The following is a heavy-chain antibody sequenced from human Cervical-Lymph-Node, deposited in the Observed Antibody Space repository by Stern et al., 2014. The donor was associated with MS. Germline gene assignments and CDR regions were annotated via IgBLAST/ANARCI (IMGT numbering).Heavy chain of an antibody. CDR2: IYPGNSAT. V-gene: IGHV5-51*03. CDR1: KYNFNTHW. CDR3: ARHGGPNWNHEAHNWFDP. Sequence: EVQLVQSGAEVKKPGESLKISCKGSKYNFNTHWIAWVRQMPGKGLEWLGNIYPGNSATRYNPSLQGQVSISADKSITTAYLHFSSLKASDSAMYFCARHGGPNWNHEAHNWFDPWGQGTLVTVSS. J-gene: IGHJ5*02. D-gene: IGHD1-14*01.